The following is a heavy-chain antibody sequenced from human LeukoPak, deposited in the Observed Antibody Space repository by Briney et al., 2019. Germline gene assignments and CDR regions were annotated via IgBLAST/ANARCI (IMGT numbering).Heavy chain of an antibody. CDR1: GGSISSSSYY. CDR3: ARHPPHELPVGLRFGDHPNGFDP. CDR2: IYYSGST. Sequence: SETLSLTCTVSGGSISSSSYYWGWIRQPPGKGLKWIGSIYYSGSTYYNPSLKSRVTISVDTSKNQFSLKLSSVTAADTAVYYCARHPPHELPVGLRFGDHPNGFDPWGQGTLVTVSS. D-gene: IGHD3-10*01. J-gene: IGHJ5*02. V-gene: IGHV4-39*01.